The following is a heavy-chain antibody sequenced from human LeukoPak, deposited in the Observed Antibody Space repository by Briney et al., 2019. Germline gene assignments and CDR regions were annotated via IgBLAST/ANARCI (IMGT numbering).Heavy chain of an antibody. Sequence: PGGSLRLSCAVSGFTLSSYWMDCVPQVPGKRLMWVSRINSDGSRTNYADSVRGRFTVSRNNAKNTLSLQMNSLGDEDTALYYCARMSGFTGHTRAFNLWGKGTLVTVSS. CDR1: GFTLSSYW. D-gene: IGHD3-9*01. CDR3: ARMSGFTGHTRAFNL. CDR2: INSDGSRT. V-gene: IGHV3-74*01. J-gene: IGHJ4*02.